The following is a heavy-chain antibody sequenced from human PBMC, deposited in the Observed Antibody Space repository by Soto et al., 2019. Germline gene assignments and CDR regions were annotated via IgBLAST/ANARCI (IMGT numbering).Heavy chain of an antibody. Sequence: PGGSLRLSCAASEFTFSTYAMHWVRQAPGKGLEWVAVISNDGRSKSYADSVKGRFTISRDSSKNTLFLQMNSLRADDSAVYYCARGSTAQGLKTMDVWGQGTTVPSP. CDR2: ISNDGRSK. D-gene: IGHD4-17*01. CDR1: EFTFSTYA. J-gene: IGHJ6*02. V-gene: IGHV3-30*04. CDR3: ARGSTAQGLKTMDV.